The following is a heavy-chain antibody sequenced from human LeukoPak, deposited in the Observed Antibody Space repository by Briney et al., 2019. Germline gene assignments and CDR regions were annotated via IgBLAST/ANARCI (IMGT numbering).Heavy chain of an antibody. CDR1: GGSFRSYY. CDR3: ARGVTMVQGYYYYMDV. J-gene: IGHJ6*03. Sequence: TSETLSLNCTVSGGSFRSYYWSWIRQPRGKGLEWIGYISDTGNTNYNPSLKSRVTMSVDTSKDQFSLKLSSVTAADTAVYSCARGVTMVQGYYYYMDVWGKGTTVTVSS. D-gene: IGHD3-10*01. V-gene: IGHV4-59*01. CDR2: ISDTGNT.